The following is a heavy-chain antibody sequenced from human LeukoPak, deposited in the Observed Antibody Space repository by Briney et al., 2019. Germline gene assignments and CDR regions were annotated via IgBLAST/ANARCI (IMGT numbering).Heavy chain of an antibody. CDR1: GYSINSGYY. Sequence: TSETLSLTCTVSGYSINSGYYWDWIRQPPGKGLEWIGSIYHSGSTYYNPSLKGRVTISVDTSMNQFSLKLSSVTAADTAVYYCARDYYGSGSFWGQGTLVTVSS. J-gene: IGHJ4*02. CDR3: ARDYYGSGSF. D-gene: IGHD3-10*01. V-gene: IGHV4-38-2*02. CDR2: IYHSGST.